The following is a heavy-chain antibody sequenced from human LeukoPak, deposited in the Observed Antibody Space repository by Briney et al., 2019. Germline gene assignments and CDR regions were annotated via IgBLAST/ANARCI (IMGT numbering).Heavy chain of an antibody. Sequence: GASVKVSCKASGGTFSSYAISWVRQAPGQGLEWMGGIIPIFGTANYAQKFQGRVTITADESTSTAYMELSSLRSEDTVVYYCARMTYDFWSGYYPLWGQGTLVTVSS. CDR2: IIPIFGTA. CDR1: GGTFSSYA. J-gene: IGHJ4*02. V-gene: IGHV1-69*01. CDR3: ARMTYDFWSGYYPL. D-gene: IGHD3-3*01.